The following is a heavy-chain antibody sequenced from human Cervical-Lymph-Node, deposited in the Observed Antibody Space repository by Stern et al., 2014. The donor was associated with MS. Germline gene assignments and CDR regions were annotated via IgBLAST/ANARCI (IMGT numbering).Heavy chain of an antibody. Sequence: QVTLRESGPALVKPTQALTLTCTFSGFSLSTSGMRVSWIRQPPGKALEWLARIGWDDDKFYSTSLKNRLTISKDTSKNQVVFTMTNMDPVDTATYYCARSFYDYESAALGPFYYWGQGTLVTVSS. J-gene: IGHJ4*02. CDR2: IGWDDDK. D-gene: IGHD3-22*01. CDR3: ARSFYDYESAALGPFYY. CDR1: GFSLSTSGMR. V-gene: IGHV2-70*04.